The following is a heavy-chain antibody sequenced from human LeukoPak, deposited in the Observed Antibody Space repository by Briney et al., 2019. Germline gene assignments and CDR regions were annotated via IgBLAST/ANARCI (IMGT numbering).Heavy chain of an antibody. D-gene: IGHD2-15*01. J-gene: IGHJ4*02. Sequence: PSETLSLTCAVSGYSISSGYYWGWIRQPPGKGLGWIGSIYHSGSTYYNPSLKSRVTISVDTSKNQFSLKLSSVTAADTAVYYCARTRILSHTNFDYWGQGTLVTVSS. V-gene: IGHV4-38-2*01. CDR3: ARTRILSHTNFDY. CDR1: GYSISSGYY. CDR2: IYHSGST.